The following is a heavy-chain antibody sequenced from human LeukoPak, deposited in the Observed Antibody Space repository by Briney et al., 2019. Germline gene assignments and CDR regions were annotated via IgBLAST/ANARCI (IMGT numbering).Heavy chain of an antibody. D-gene: IGHD5-12*01. J-gene: IGHJ4*02. CDR1: GYTFTGYY. V-gene: IGHV1-2*02. CDR3: AREATIVATIIDY. CDR2: INPNSGGT. Sequence: ASVKVSCKASGYTFTGYYIHWVRQAPGQGLEWMGWINPNSGGTNYAQKFQGRVTMTSDTSISTAYMELSRLRSDDTAVYYCAREATIVATIIDYWGQGTLVTVSS.